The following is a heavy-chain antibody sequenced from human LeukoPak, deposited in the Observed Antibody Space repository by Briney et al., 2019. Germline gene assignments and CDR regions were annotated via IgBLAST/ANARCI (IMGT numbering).Heavy chain of an antibody. CDR3: ARDSINSGSYRGFPFDY. CDR1: GFTFSSYA. J-gene: IGHJ4*02. CDR2: ISGSGGST. V-gene: IGHV3-23*01. D-gene: IGHD1-26*01. Sequence: GGSLRLSCAASGFTFSSYAMSWVRQAPGKGLEWVSAISGSGGSTYYADSVKGRFTISRDNSKNTLYLQMNSLRAEDTAVYYCARDSINSGSYRGFPFDYWGQGTLVTVSS.